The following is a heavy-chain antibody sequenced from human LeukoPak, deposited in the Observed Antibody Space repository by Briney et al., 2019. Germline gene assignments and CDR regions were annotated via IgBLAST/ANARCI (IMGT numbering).Heavy chain of an antibody. Sequence: SETLSLTCTVSGGSFSSYYWSWIRQPPGKGLEWIGYIYYSGSTNYNPSLKSRVTISVDTSKNQFSLKLSSVTAADTAVYYCARRSLSYYDILTGYYYAFDIWGQGTMVTVSS. CDR2: IYYSGST. D-gene: IGHD3-9*01. J-gene: IGHJ3*02. V-gene: IGHV4-59*08. CDR1: GGSFSSYY. CDR3: ARRSLSYYDILTGYYYAFDI.